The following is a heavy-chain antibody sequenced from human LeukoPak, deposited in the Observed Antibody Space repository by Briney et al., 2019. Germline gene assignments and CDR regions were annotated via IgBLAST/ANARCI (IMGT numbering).Heavy chain of an antibody. V-gene: IGHV3-20*04. D-gene: IGHD3-22*01. J-gene: IGHJ4*02. CDR1: GFTFDDYV. Sequence: GGSLRLSCAASGFTFDDYVMSWVRQAPGKGLEWVSGINWNGGSRGYADSVKGRFTISRDNAKNSLYLQMNSLRAEDTALYYCARSRHSFDSTGFPHYWGQGTLVTVSS. CDR3: ARSRHSFDSTGFPHY. CDR2: INWNGGSR.